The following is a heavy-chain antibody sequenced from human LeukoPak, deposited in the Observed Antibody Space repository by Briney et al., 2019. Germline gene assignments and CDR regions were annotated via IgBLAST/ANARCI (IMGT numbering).Heavy chain of an antibody. CDR3: ARDRVYDSSGYYYDY. V-gene: IGHV3-21*01. Sequence: GGSLRLSCAASGFTFSSYSMSWVRQAPGKGLEWVSSISSSSSYIYYADSVKGRFTISRDNAKNSLYLQMNSLRAEDTAVYYCARDRVYDSSGYYYDYWGQGTLVTVSS. CDR1: GFTFSSYS. CDR2: ISSSSSYI. D-gene: IGHD3-22*01. J-gene: IGHJ4*02.